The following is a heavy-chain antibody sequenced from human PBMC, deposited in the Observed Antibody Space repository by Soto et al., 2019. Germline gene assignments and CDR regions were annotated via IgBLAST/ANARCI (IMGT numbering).Heavy chain of an antibody. V-gene: IGHV3-7*01. CDR2: IKQDGSEK. CDR3: AREGGYCSGGSCPREKHYYGLDV. Sequence: EVQLVESGGGLVQPGGSLRLSCAVSGFTFSSYWMTWVRQAPGKGLEWVANIKQDGSEKYYVDSVKGRFTISRDNAKKSLYVQMNSLRAEDTAVYYCAREGGYCSGGSCPREKHYYGLDVWGQGATVTVSS. D-gene: IGHD2-15*01. CDR1: GFTFSSYW. J-gene: IGHJ6*02.